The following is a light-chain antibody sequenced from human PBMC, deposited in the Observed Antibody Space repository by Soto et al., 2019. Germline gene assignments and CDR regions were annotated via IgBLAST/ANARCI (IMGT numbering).Light chain of an antibody. Sequence: QSALTQPTSVSGSPGQSISVSCTGTSSDVNTYKYVSWYQQHPGKAPKLMIYDVINRPSGISDRFSGSKSGNTASLTISDLQVEDEADYYCSSYTSARTLVFGGGTKVTVL. V-gene: IGLV2-14*03. CDR3: SSYTSARTLV. CDR2: DVI. J-gene: IGLJ2*01. CDR1: SSDVNTYKY.